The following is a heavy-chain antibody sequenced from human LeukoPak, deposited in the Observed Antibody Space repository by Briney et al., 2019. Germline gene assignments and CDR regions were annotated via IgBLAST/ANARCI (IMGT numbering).Heavy chain of an antibody. J-gene: IGHJ6*02. D-gene: IGHD4-17*01. CDR2: ISYDGSNK. Sequence: GGSLRLSCAASGFTFSSYAMHWVRQAPGKGLEWVAVISYDGSNKYYADSVKGRFTISRDNSKNTLYLQMNSLRAEDTAVYYCARAPYGDYVSYYYGMDVWGQGTTVTVSS. V-gene: IGHV3-30-3*01. CDR3: ARAPYGDYVSYYYGMDV. CDR1: GFTFSSYA.